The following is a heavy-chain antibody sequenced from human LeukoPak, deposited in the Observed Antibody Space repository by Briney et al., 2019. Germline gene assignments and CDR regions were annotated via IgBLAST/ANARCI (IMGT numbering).Heavy chain of an antibody. V-gene: IGHV3-7*01. CDR2: IKEDGSEI. D-gene: IGHD3-10*01. Sequence: GGSLRLSCAASGFTFSTYWMTWVRHVPGKGLEWVANIKEDGSEIYYVDAVKGRFSISRDNAKTSLYLQMNNLSVADTAVYYCVTDQTGRHPYFFDYWGQGTLVTVSS. J-gene: IGHJ4*02. CDR1: GFTFSTYW. CDR3: VTDQTGRHPYFFDY.